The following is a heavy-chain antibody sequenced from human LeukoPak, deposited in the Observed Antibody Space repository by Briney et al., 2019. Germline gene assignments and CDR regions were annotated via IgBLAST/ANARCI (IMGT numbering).Heavy chain of an antibody. Sequence: PGGSLRHSCAASGFTFSNAWMSWVRQAPGKGLEWVGHIKRKADGETTAYAAPVKGRFTISRDDSKNTLYLQMNSLKTEDTAVYYCIKPDYGDYLNAFDIWGQGTMVTVSS. CDR2: IKRKADGETT. J-gene: IGHJ3*02. CDR3: IKPDYGDYLNAFDI. CDR1: GFTFSNAW. D-gene: IGHD4-17*01. V-gene: IGHV3-15*01.